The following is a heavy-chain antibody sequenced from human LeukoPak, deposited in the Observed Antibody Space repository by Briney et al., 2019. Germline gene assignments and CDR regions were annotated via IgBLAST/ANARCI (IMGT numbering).Heavy chain of an antibody. Sequence: GSSVTVSCKASGGTFSSYAISWVRQAPGQGLEWMGGIIPIFGTANYAQKFQGRVTITADESTSTAYMELSSLRSEDTAVYYCASGYSYGTHWFDPWGQGTLVTVSS. CDR3: ASGYSYGTHWFDP. J-gene: IGHJ5*02. CDR1: GGTFSSYA. CDR2: IIPIFGTA. D-gene: IGHD5-18*01. V-gene: IGHV1-69*01.